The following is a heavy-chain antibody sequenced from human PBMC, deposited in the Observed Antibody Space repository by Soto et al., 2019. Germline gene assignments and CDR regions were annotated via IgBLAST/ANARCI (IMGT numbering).Heavy chain of an antibody. D-gene: IGHD2-15*01. CDR2: IYYSGST. CDR1: GGSISRSSYY. V-gene: IGHV4-30-4*01. Sequence: PSETLSLTCTGSGGSISRSSYYWRWFRQPPGKGLEWIGYIYYSGSTYYNPSLKSRVTISVDTSKNQFSLKLSSVTAADTAVYYCASDLPLLDNYYGLDVWGQGTTVTISS. CDR3: ASDLPLLDNYYGLDV. J-gene: IGHJ6*02.